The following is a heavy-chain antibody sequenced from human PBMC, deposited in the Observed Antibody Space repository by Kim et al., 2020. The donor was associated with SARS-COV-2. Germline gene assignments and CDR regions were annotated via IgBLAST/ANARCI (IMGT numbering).Heavy chain of an antibody. D-gene: IGHD3-10*01. CDR1: GGTFSSYA. CDR2: IIPIFGTA. V-gene: IGHV1-69*13. J-gene: IGHJ5*02. CDR3: ARDRRVYGSGSYYNYNWFDP. Sequence: SVKVSCKASGGTFSSYAISWVRQAPGQGLEWMGGIIPIFGTANYAQKFQGRVTITADESTSTAYMGLSSLRSEDTAVYYCARDRRVYGSGSYYNYNWFDPWGQGTLVTVSS.